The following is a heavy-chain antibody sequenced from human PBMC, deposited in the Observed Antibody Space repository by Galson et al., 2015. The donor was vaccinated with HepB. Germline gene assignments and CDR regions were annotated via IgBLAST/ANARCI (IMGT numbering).Heavy chain of an antibody. J-gene: IGHJ4*02. CDR2: ISTSSTTI. CDR3: ARGRGKWNVDFDD. V-gene: IGHV3-48*01. CDR1: GFTFSSYS. D-gene: IGHD1-1*01. Sequence: SLRLSCAASGFTFSSYSMNWVRQAPGKGLEWVSFISTSSTTIYYADSVKGRFTISRDNAKNSLYLQMNSLRAEDTAVYYCARGRGKWNVDFDDWGREPWSPSPQ.